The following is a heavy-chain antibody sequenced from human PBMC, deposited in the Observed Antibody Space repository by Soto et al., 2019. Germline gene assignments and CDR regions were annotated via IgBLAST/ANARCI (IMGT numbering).Heavy chain of an antibody. J-gene: IGHJ4*02. V-gene: IGHV4-34*01. CDR3: ARDKFIGLFDY. D-gene: IGHD2-15*01. CDR2: INHSGST. Sequence: QVRLQQGGAGLLKPSETLSLACAVYGWSFSGDYWTWIRQPPGTGLEWIGEINHSGSTTNNPSINSRVAITVDTTKNNFALKLTSVPASDTAVYYCARDKFIGLFDYWGQGTLVTVSS. CDR1: GWSFSGDY.